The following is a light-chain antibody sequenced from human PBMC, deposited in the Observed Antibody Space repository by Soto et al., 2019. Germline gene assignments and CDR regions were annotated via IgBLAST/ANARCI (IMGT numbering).Light chain of an antibody. CDR2: GAS. V-gene: IGKV3-20*01. J-gene: IGKJ2*01. Sequence: ETVLTQSPGTLSLSPGERATLSCRASQFVSSSYLAWYQQRPGQAPRLLIHGASSRATGIPDRFSGSGSGTDFTLTISRLEPEDFAVYYCQQYATSPPRYTFGQGTKVEMK. CDR3: QQYATSPPRYT. CDR1: QFVSSSY.